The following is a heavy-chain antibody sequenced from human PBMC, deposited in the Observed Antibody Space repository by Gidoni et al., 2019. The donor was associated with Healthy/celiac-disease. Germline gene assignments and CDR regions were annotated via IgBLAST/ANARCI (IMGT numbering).Heavy chain of an antibody. CDR2: ISYDGSNK. V-gene: IGHV3-30*18. Sequence: QVQLVESGGGVVQPGRPLRLSCAASGFTFSSYGMHWVRQAPGKGLEWVAVISYDGSNKYYADSVKGRFTISRDNSKNTLYLQMNSLRAEDTAVYYCAKDTSHGALDYWGQGTLVTVSS. J-gene: IGHJ4*02. CDR1: GFTFSSYG. CDR3: AKDTSHGALDY.